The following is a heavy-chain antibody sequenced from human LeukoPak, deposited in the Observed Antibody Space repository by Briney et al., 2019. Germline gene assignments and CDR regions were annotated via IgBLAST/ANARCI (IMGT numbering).Heavy chain of an antibody. CDR2: INHSGST. CDR1: GGSFSSYS. D-gene: IGHD3-10*01. Sequence: PSETLSLTCAVYGGSFSSYSWSWIRQPPGKGLEWIGEINHSGSTKYNPSLKSRVTISEDTAKNQLSLKLSSVTAADTAVYYCARLALDGSGQGSWFDPWGQGTLVTVSS. CDR3: ARLALDGSGQGSWFDP. J-gene: IGHJ5*02. V-gene: IGHV4-34*01.